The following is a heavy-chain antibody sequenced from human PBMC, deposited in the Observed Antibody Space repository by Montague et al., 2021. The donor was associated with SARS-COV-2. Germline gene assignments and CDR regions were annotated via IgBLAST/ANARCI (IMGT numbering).Heavy chain of an antibody. Sequence: SLRLSCAASSFTFNNYAMHWVRQAPGKGLEWVAFLSYDGSNTSYADSLKGRFTISRDNSKNTLYLQINSLRLEDTAVYYCARDHARFSSGKYRLDYWGQGTLVTVSS. J-gene: IGHJ4*02. D-gene: IGHD1-26*01. CDR2: LSYDGSNT. CDR3: ARDHARFSSGKYRLDY. V-gene: IGHV3-30*04. CDR1: SFTFNNYA.